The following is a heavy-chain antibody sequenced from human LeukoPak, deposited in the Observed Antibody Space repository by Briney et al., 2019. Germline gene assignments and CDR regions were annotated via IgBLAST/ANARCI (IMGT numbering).Heavy chain of an antibody. D-gene: IGHD3-22*01. CDR3: ARVPLPYYYDSSGYYYDWYFDL. J-gene: IGHJ2*01. CDR1: GGSISSYY. CDR2: IDYSGGT. V-gene: IGHV4-59*01. Sequence: PSETLSLTCTVSGGSISSYYWSWLRQAPGKGLEWIAYIDYSGGTNYNPSGKSQVTISVDTSKNQFSRKMRAVTAADTAVYYCARVPLPYYYDSSGYYYDWYFDLWGRGTLVTVSP.